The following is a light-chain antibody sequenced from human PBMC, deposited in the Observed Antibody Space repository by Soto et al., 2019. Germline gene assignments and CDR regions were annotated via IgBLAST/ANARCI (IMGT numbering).Light chain of an antibody. V-gene: IGKV1-39*01. CDR3: QQYYSFPPT. J-gene: IGKJ1*01. CDR1: QTIMTY. Sequence: DIQMTQSPSSLSASLGDEVTITCRASQTIMTYLNWYQLKPGKPPRLLIYAASSLQSGVPSRFSGSGSGTDFTLTISSLQPEDFATYYCQQYYSFPPTFGQGTKVDIK. CDR2: AAS.